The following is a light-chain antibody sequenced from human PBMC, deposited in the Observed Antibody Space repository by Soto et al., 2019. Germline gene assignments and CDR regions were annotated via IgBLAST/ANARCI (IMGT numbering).Light chain of an antibody. CDR1: QSISSN. Sequence: EIVMPQSPATLSVSPGERVTLSCRATQSISSNLAWYQQKPGQAPRLLIYGASTRATGIPARFSGSGSGTEFTLTISSLQSEDFAVYYCQQYNKWPWTFGQGTKVEIK. CDR3: QQYNKWPWT. J-gene: IGKJ1*01. CDR2: GAS. V-gene: IGKV3-15*01.